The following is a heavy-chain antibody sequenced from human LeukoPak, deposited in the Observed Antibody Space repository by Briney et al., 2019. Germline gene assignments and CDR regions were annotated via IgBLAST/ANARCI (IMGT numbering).Heavy chain of an antibody. J-gene: IGHJ5*02. CDR3: AKDLYDNDWYNYFDP. V-gene: IGHV3-30*18. CDR1: GFTLSTCG. CDR2: ISHDGNSK. Sequence: GGSLRLSCAASGFTLSTCGMHWVRQAPGKGLEWVAMISHDGNSKQYADFAKGRFTISRDNSKNTLYLEMNSLRTEDTAVYHCAKDLYDNDWYNYFDPWGHGALVTVSS. D-gene: IGHD5-24*01.